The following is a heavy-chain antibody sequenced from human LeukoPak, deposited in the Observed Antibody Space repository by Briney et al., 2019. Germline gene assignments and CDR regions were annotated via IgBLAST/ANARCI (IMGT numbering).Heavy chain of an antibody. D-gene: IGHD3-16*01. V-gene: IGHV3-30*18. CDR2: ISYDGSNK. Sequence: GRSLRLSCAASGFTFSSYGMHWVRQAPGKGLEWVAVISYDGSNKYYADSVKGRFTISRDNSKNTLYLQMNSLRAEDTAVYYCAKGGSVYYYYYMDVWGKGTTVTVSS. CDR1: GFTFSSYG. J-gene: IGHJ6*03. CDR3: AKGGSVYYYYYMDV.